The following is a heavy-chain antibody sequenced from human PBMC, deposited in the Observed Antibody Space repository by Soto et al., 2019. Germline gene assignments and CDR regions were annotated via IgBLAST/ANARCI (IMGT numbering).Heavy chain of an antibody. Sequence: SQTLSLTCVISGDSVSSNSGAWNWIRQSPSRGLEWLGRTYYRSRWSFDYALSVKSRLTIDPDTSKNQFSLHLDSLTPEDTAVYYCEGVTWLRGMDVWGQGTQVTVSS. CDR1: GDSVSSNSGA. J-gene: IGHJ6*02. CDR3: EGVTWLRGMDV. CDR2: TYYRSRWSF. V-gene: IGHV6-1*01. D-gene: IGHD3-10*01.